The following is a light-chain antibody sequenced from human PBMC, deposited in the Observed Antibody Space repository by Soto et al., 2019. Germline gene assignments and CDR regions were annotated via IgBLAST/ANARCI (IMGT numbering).Light chain of an antibody. V-gene: IGKV1-5*03. CDR3: QEHNSYIPT. CDR2: EAS. CDR1: QTISSW. J-gene: IGKJ1*01. Sequence: DIQMTQSPSTLSGSVGDRVTITCRASQTISSWLAWYQQKPGKAPKLLIYEASVLQKGVPSRFSGSGSGTEFTLAISSLQPDDFATYYCQEHNSYIPTFGPGTRWIS.